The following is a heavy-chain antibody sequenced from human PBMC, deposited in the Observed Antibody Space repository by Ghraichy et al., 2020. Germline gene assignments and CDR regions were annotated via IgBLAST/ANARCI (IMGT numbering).Heavy chain of an antibody. Sequence: SETLSLTCTVSGGSISSSSYYWGWIRQPPGKGLEWIGSIYYSGSTYYNPSLKSRVTISVDTSKNQFSLKLSSVTAADTAVYYCARLTVAGPHPDHWGVNWFDPWGQGTLVTVSS. CDR1: GGSISSSSYY. J-gene: IGHJ5*02. D-gene: IGHD6-19*01. CDR3: ARLTVAGPHPDHWGVNWFDP. CDR2: IYYSGST. V-gene: IGHV4-39*01.